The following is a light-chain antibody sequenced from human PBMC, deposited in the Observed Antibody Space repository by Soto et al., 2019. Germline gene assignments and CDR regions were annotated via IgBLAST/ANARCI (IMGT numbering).Light chain of an antibody. CDR3: QQVHSYPLT. J-gene: IGKJ4*02. CDR1: QGISRD. V-gene: IGKV1-6*01. CDR2: GAS. Sequence: AIQLTQSPSSLSASVGDTFTITCRASQGISRDVAWYQQKPGRAPKLLISGASTLYSGVPSRFSGSGSGTEFTLTITSLQPEDFATYYCQQVHSYPLTFGGGTKVDIK.